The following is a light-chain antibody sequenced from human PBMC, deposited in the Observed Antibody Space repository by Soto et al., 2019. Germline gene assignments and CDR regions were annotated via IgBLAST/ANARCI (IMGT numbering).Light chain of an antibody. CDR2: GAS. Sequence: ETVLTQSPGTLSLSPGERATLSCRASHSVSSSYLSWYQQKPGQAPRLLIYGASSRATGIPDRFSGSGSGTDFTLTINRLEPEDFAVYYCQQYGSSPYTFGQGTKLEIK. CDR3: QQYGSSPYT. J-gene: IGKJ2*01. V-gene: IGKV3-20*01. CDR1: HSVSSSY.